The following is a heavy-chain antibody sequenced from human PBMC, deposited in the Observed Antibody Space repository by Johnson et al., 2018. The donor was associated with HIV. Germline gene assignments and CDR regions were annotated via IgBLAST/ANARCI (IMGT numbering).Heavy chain of an antibody. J-gene: IGHJ3*01. D-gene: IGHD5-18*01. CDR3: ARDGRDMVTRGSFDV. CDR1: GFTFSSYG. Sequence: QVQLVESGGGVVQPGRSLRLACPVSGFTFSSYGMHWVRQAPGKGLEWVAVISYDGSNRYYADSVKGRFTISRDNSKNTLFLQMNSLRPEDTAVYYCARDGRDMVTRGSFDVWGQGTVVTVSS. CDR2: ISYDGSNR. V-gene: IGHV3-30*19.